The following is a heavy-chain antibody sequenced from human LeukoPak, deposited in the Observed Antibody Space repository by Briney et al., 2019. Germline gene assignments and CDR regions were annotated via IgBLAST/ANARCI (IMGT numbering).Heavy chain of an antibody. Sequence: GGSLRLSCAASGFTFSSYWMHWVRQAPGKGLVWVSRINSDGSSTSYVDSVKGRFTISRDNSKSTLYLHMNSLRAEDTAIYYCAKQRSEVPVAASNYWGQGTLVTVSS. J-gene: IGHJ4*02. D-gene: IGHD1-14*01. V-gene: IGHV3-74*01. CDR2: INSDGSST. CDR1: GFTFSSYW. CDR3: AKQRSEVPVAASNY.